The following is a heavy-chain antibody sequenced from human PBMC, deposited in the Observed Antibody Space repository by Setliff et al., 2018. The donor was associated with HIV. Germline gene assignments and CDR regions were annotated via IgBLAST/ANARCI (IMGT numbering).Heavy chain of an antibody. V-gene: IGHV3-30*04. Sequence: GGSLRLSCAASEFTFSIYAIHWVRQAPGKGLEWVAVISYDGSDKYYADSVKGRFTIFRDNSKNTLYPQMNSLRADDTAVYYCARDGYYNFWSGYSPIGYYFDYWGQGTLVTVSS. CDR1: EFTFSIYA. J-gene: IGHJ4*02. CDR3: ARDGYYNFWSGYSPIGYYFDY. CDR2: ISYDGSDK. D-gene: IGHD3-3*01.